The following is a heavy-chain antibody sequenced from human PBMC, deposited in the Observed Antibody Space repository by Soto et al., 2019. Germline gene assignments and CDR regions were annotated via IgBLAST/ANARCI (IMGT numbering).Heavy chain of an antibody. Sequence: GGSLRLSCAASGFTFSDYYMSWIRQAPGKGLEWVSYISSSGITIYYADSVKGRFTISRENAKNSLYLQMNSLRAEDTALYYCARVKSAVNSYGSRSPPYSFDYWGQGTLVTVSS. CDR3: ARVKSAVNSYGSRSPPYSFDY. V-gene: IGHV3-11*01. D-gene: IGHD3-10*01. J-gene: IGHJ4*02. CDR2: ISSSGITI. CDR1: GFTFSDYY.